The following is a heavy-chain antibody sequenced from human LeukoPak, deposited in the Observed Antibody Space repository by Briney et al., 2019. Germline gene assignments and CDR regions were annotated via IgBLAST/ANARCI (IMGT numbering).Heavy chain of an antibody. V-gene: IGHV4-59*08. Sequence: SETLSLTCTVSGGSISSYYWSWVRQPPGKGLEWIGYIYYSGSTNYSPSLKSRVTMSVDTSKNQFSLKLSSVTAADTAVYYCASSSWYGKFDYWGQGTLVTVSS. J-gene: IGHJ4*02. D-gene: IGHD6-13*01. CDR1: GGSISSYY. CDR2: IYYSGST. CDR3: ASSSWYGKFDY.